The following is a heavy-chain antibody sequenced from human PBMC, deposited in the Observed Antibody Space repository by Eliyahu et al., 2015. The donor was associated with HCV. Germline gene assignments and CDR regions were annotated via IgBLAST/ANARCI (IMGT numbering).Heavy chain of an antibody. CDR1: GGSIXTXX. J-gene: IGHJ5*02. CDR3: ASGGGGISVTGTGGWFDP. V-gene: IGHV4-59*01. CDR2: IHYSGRT. Sequence: QVQLQESGPGLXXPXETLSLTCTXXGGSIXTXXWSWIRQPPGKGLEWIGYIHYSGRTNYNXSLKSRVTISVDTSKNQFSLNLTSVTAADTAMYYCASGGGGISVTGTGGWFDPWGQGTLVTVSS. D-gene: IGHD6-19*01.